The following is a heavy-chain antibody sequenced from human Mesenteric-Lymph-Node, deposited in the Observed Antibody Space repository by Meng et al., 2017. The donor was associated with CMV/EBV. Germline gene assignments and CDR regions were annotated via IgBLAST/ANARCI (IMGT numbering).Heavy chain of an antibody. CDR2: IYYSGST. Sequence: GSLRLSCTVSGGSISSSSYYWGWIRQPPGKGLEWIGYIYYSGSTNYNPSLKSRVTISVDTSKNQFSLKLSSVTAADTAVYYCATRGYSSGWDYYYYGMDVWGQGTTVTVSS. D-gene: IGHD6-19*01. CDR1: GGSISSSSYY. CDR3: ATRGYSSGWDYYYYGMDV. V-gene: IGHV4-61*05. J-gene: IGHJ6*02.